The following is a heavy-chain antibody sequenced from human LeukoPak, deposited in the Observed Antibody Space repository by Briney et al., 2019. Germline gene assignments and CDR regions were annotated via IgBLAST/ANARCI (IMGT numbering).Heavy chain of an antibody. J-gene: IGHJ5*02. CDR1: GYSFTNYW. D-gene: IGHD3-10*01. CDR2: IYPGDSDT. V-gene: IGHV5-51*01. Sequence: GESLKISCKGSGYSFTNYWIGWVRQMPGKGLEWMGIIYPGDSDTRYRPSFQGQVTISADKSFNSAYLQWRSLKASDTAMYYCARRLETSEWFDLWGQGTLVTVSS. CDR3: ARRLETSEWFDL.